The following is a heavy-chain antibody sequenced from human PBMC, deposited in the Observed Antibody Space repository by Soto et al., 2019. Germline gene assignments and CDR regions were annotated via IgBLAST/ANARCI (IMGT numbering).Heavy chain of an antibody. CDR1: GYTFTGYY. J-gene: IGHJ3*02. Sequence: GASVKVACKASGYTFTGYYMHWVRQAPGQGLEWMGWINPNSGGTNYAQKFQGWVTMTRDTSISTAYMELSRLRSDDTAVYCCARGAPTMVRGASAFATWGPGTMVTVS. CDR2: INPNSGGT. CDR3: ARGAPTMVRGASAFAT. D-gene: IGHD3-10*01. V-gene: IGHV1-2*04.